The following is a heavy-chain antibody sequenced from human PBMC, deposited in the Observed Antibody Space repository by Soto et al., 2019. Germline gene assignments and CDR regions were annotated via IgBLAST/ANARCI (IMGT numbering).Heavy chain of an antibody. CDR3: ASSSTITEAHYYYGMDV. Sequence: ASVKVSFKASGYTFTSYGISWVRQAPGKGLEWMGWISAYNGNTNYAQKLQGRVTVTTDTSTSTAYMELRSLRSDDTAVYYCASSSTITEAHYYYGMDVWGQGTTVTVSS. CDR1: GYTFTSYG. CDR2: ISAYNGNT. D-gene: IGHD3-9*01. J-gene: IGHJ6*01. V-gene: IGHV1-18*01.